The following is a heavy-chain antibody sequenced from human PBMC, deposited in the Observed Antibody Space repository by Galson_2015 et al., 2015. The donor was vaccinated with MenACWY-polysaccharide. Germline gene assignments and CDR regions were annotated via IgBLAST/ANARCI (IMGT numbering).Heavy chain of an antibody. CDR2: IIPIFGTA. Sequence: SVKVSCKASGGTFSSYAISCVRQAPGQGLEWMGGIIPIFGTANYAQKFQGRVTITADESTSTAYMELSSLRSEDTAVYYCARDSPDTAMVVPFDYWGQGTLVTVSS. CDR1: GGTFSSYA. J-gene: IGHJ4*02. D-gene: IGHD5-18*01. CDR3: ARDSPDTAMVVPFDY. V-gene: IGHV1-69*13.